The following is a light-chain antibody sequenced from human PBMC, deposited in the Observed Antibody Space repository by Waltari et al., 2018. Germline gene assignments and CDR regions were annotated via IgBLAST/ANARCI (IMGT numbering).Light chain of an antibody. CDR3: FSNVGSSVL. Sequence: QSALTQPASVSGSPGQPITISCTGFNSNVGSYNLVSWYQKHPGKAPKLLIYEGNRRPSGVSNRFSGPRSDNTASLTLSGLQAEDEADYYCFSNVGSSVLFGGGTKLTVL. V-gene: IGLV2-23*01. CDR2: EGN. J-gene: IGLJ2*01. CDR1: NSNVGSYNL.